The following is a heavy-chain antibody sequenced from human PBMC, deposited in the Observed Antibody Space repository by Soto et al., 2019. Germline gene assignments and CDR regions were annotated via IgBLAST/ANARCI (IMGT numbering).Heavy chain of an antibody. Sequence: GASVKVSCKASGGTFSSYAISWVRQAPGQGLEWMGGIIPIFGIANYAQKFQGRVTITADKSTSTAYMELSSLRSEDTAVYYCARSYQLLLYYFDYWGQGTLVTVSS. D-gene: IGHD2-2*01. CDR3: ARSYQLLLYYFDY. V-gene: IGHV1-69*10. CDR1: GGTFSSYA. J-gene: IGHJ4*02. CDR2: IIPIFGIA.